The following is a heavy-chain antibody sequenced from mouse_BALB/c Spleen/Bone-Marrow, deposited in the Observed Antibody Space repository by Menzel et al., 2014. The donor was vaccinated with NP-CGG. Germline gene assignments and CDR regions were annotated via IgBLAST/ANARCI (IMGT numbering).Heavy chain of an antibody. J-gene: IGHJ4*01. CDR3: ARNGNFFAMDS. CDR1: GFSLXRYG. D-gene: IGHD2-1*01. V-gene: IGHV2-6-1*01. CDR2: IWSDGST. Sequence: VKLQESGPGLVAPSQSQSITCTISGFSLXRYGVHWVRQPPGKGLEWLVVIWSDGSTTYNSALKSRLSITKDNSKSQVFLKMNSLQTDDTAMYYCARNGNFFAMDSWGQGTSVTVSS.